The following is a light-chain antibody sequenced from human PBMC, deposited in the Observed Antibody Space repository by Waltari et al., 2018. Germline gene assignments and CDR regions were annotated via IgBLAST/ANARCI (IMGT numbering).Light chain of an antibody. CDR2: DAS. J-gene: IGKJ4*01. CDR3: LQYYSAPRT. CDR1: QDISNY. V-gene: IGKV1-33*01. Sequence: DIQMTQSPSSLSASVGDRVTITCQASQDISNYLNWYQQKPGKAPKLLIYDASNLETGVPSRFSGSGSGTDFTLTISNLQAEDVAVYYCLQYYSAPRTFGGGTKVEIK.